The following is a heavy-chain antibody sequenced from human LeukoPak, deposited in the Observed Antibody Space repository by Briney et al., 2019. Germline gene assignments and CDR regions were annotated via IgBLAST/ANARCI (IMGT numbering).Heavy chain of an antibody. D-gene: IGHD6-13*01. V-gene: IGHV4-4*07. CDR1: GGSISSYY. CDR3: ARGAAAGSTFDY. CDR2: IYTSGST. Sequence: SETLSLTCTVSGGSISSYYWSWIRQPAGKGLKWIGRIYTSGSTNYNPSLKSRVTMSVDTSKNQFSLKLSSVTAADTAVYYCARGAAAGSTFDYWGQGTLVTVSS. J-gene: IGHJ4*02.